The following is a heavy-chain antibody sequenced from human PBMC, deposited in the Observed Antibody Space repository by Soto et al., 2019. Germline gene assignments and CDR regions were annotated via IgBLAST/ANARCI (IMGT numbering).Heavy chain of an antibody. D-gene: IGHD6-13*01. CDR3: AKDRAAARYYDYGMDV. V-gene: IGHV3-30*18. Sequence: PGGSLRLSCAASGFTFSSYGMHWVRQAPGKGLEWVAVISCDGSNKYYADSVKGRFTISRDNAKNTLYLQMNSLRAEDTAVYYCAKDRAAARYYDYGMDVWGQGTTVTVSS. CDR2: ISCDGSNK. CDR1: GFTFSSYG. J-gene: IGHJ6*02.